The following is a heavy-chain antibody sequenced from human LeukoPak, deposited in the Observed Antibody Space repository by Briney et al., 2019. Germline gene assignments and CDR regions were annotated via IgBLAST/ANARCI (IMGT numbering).Heavy chain of an antibody. CDR2: IYYSGSI. CDR1: GGSISSSSAY. J-gene: IGHJ4*02. Sequence: SETLSLTCTVSGGSISSSSAYWGWIRQPPGKGLEWIGYIYYSGSINYNPSLKSRVTISVDTSKNQFSLKLSSVTAADTAVYYCARHSYSSSFKALDYWGQGTLVTVSS. D-gene: IGHD6-13*01. CDR3: ARHSYSSSFKALDY. V-gene: IGHV4-61*05.